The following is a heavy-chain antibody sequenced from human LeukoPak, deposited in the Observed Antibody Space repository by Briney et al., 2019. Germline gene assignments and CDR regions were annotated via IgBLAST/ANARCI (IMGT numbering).Heavy chain of an antibody. CDR2: IWYDGSNR. CDR1: GFSVNDYG. V-gene: IGHV3-30*02. J-gene: IGHJ4*02. Sequence: GGSLRLSCAASGFSVNDYGMHWVRQAPGKGLEWVAVIWYDGSNRYYADSVKGRFTISRDTSKNTLYLQMNSLRAEDTAVYYCAKDQSGRIDYWGQGTLVTVSS. D-gene: IGHD1-1*01. CDR3: AKDQSGRIDY.